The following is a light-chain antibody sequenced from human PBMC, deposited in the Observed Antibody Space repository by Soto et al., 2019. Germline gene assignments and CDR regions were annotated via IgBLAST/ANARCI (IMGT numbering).Light chain of an antibody. CDR2: EVS. V-gene: IGLV2-14*03. Sequence: QSALTQPASVSGSPGQSITISCTGTSSDVGAYNYVSWYQQHPGQAPKLMIYEVSNRPSGVSNRFSGSKSANTASLTISGLQAGEEADYYCSSYTSSSTWLFGGGTKLTVL. CDR1: SSDVGAYNY. J-gene: IGLJ3*02. CDR3: SSYTSSSTWL.